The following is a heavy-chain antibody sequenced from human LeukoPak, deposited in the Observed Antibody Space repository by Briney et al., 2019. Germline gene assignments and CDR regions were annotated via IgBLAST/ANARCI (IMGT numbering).Heavy chain of an antibody. CDR3: ARDRKYSSSSARVGFDY. V-gene: IGHV4-39*07. Sequence: SETLSLTCTVSGGPISSSSYYWGWIRQPPGKGLEWIGSIYYSGSTYYNPSLKSRVTISVDTSKNQFSLKLSSVTAADTAVYYCARDRKYSSSSARVGFDYWGQGTLVTVSS. D-gene: IGHD6-6*01. CDR2: IYYSGST. CDR1: GGPISSSSYY. J-gene: IGHJ4*02.